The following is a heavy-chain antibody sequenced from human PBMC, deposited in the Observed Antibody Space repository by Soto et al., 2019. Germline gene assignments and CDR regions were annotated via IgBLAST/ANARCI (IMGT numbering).Heavy chain of an antibody. CDR1: GYTFTGYY. CDR3: ADIWSGYRPVHTPPLDV. CDR2: INPNSGGT. Sequence: ASVKVSCKASGYTFTGYYMHWVRQAPGQGLEWMGWINPNSGGTNYAQKFQGRVTMTRDTSISTACMELSRLRSDDTAVYYCADIWSGYRPVHTPPLDVWGQGTTVTVSS. J-gene: IGHJ6*02. V-gene: IGHV1-2*02. D-gene: IGHD3-3*01.